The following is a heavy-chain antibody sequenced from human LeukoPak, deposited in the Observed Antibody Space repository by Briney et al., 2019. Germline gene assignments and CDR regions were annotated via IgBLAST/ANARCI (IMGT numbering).Heavy chain of an antibody. CDR1: RFTFSNYW. D-gene: IGHD1-26*01. J-gene: IGHJ3*02. V-gene: IGHV3-74*01. CDR2: ISGDGRIT. Sequence: GGSLRLSCGASRFTFSNYWMHWVRQGPGKGLVWVSRISGDGRITRNADSVKGRFFISRDNAKNTLYLQMNSLRAEDTAVYYCARGGSPPEALGDTFDIWGQGTMVTVSS. CDR3: ARGGSPPEALGDTFDI.